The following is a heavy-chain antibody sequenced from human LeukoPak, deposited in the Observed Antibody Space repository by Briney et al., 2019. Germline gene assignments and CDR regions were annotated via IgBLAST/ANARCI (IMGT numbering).Heavy chain of an antibody. D-gene: IGHD3-22*01. CDR2: ISWNSGSI. J-gene: IGHJ4*02. V-gene: IGHV3-9*01. CDR3: AKDIGTYYDSSGCLDY. CDR1: GFTFDDYA. Sequence: GGSLRLSCAASGFTFDDYAMHWVRQAPGKGLEWVSGISWNSGSIGYADSVKGRFTISRDNAKNSLYLQMNSLRAEDTALYYCAKDIGTYYDSSGCLDYWGQGTLVTVSS.